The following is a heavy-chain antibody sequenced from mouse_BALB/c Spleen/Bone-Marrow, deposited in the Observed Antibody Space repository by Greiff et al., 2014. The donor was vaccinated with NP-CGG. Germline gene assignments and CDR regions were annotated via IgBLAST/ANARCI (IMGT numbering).Heavy chain of an antibody. CDR1: GFNINDTF. Sequence: EVQLQQSGAELAKPGASVNLSCTASGFNINDTFMHWVKQRPEQGLEWIGRIDPANGDAKYDPKFQGKATITADASSNTAYLQLSSLTSEDTAVYYYTKPSFYYGSSYWYFDVWGAGTTVTVSS. J-gene: IGHJ1*01. D-gene: IGHD1-1*01. CDR3: TKPSFYYGSSYWYFDV. V-gene: IGHV14-3*02. CDR2: IDPANGDA.